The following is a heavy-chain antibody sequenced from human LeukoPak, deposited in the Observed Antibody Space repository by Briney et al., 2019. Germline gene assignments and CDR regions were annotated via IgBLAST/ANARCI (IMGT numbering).Heavy chain of an antibody. CDR3: ARYYFDRSGFYLLDY. J-gene: IGHJ4*02. CDR2: ISYSGST. V-gene: IGHV4-59*08. Sequence: PSETLSLTCTVSGGSISNYYWSWIRQPPGKGLEWIGYISYSGSTNYNPSFKSRVTISVETSKTQYSLKLSSVTAADTAVYYCARYYFDRSGFYLLDYWGQGTLVTVSS. D-gene: IGHD3-22*01. CDR1: GGSISNYY.